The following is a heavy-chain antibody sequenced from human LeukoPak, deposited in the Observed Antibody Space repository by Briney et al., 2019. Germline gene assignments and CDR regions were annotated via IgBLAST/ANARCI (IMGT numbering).Heavy chain of an antibody. J-gene: IGHJ3*01. CDR2: MNRDGTSI. D-gene: IGHD4/OR15-4a*01. Sequence: GGSLRFNCVVSGFTFTNYWWEWVRQVPGKGWVGDALMNRDGTSIIHAASVKGRFTISRDNAENTLYLKMNSLRPDDTALYYCARSQSAVFDVWGQGTMVIVSS. CDR3: ARSQSAVFDV. V-gene: IGHV3-74*01. CDR1: GFTFTNYW.